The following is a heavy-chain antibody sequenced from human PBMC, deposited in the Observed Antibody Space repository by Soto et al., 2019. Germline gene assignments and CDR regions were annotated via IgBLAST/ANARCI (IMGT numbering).Heavy chain of an antibody. V-gene: IGHV3-21*01. CDR2: ISATSNHI. J-gene: IGHJ6*02. CDR1: DFTFSTYS. CDR3: ARDSSTIFGGGMDV. Sequence: LRLSCVASDFTFSTYSMNWVRQAPGKGLEWVAYISATSNHIYYADSLKGRFTISRDNAKSSLYLHMNSLRAEDTAVYFCARDSSTIFGGGMDVWGQGTTVTVSS. D-gene: IGHD3-3*01.